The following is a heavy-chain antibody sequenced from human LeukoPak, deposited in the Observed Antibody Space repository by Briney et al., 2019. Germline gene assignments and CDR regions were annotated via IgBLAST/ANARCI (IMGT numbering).Heavy chain of an antibody. D-gene: IGHD3-22*01. CDR1: GYTFTSYA. V-gene: IGHV1-3*01. CDR2: INAGNGNT. CDR3: AREYYDSSGYYLFDY. J-gene: IGHJ4*02. Sequence: APVKVSCKASGYTFTSYAMHWVRQAPGQRLEWMGWINAGNGNTKYSQKFQGRVTITRDTSASTAYMELSSLRSEDTAVYYCAREYYDSSGYYLFDYWGQGTLVTVSS.